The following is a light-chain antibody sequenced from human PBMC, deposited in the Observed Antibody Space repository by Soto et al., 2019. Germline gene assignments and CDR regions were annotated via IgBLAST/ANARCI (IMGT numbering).Light chain of an antibody. CDR1: QSISTY. CDR3: QQSYRTPRT. J-gene: IGKJ1*01. Sequence: DIQMTQSPSSLSASVGHRVTITCRASQSISTYLNWYQQKPGKAPKLLIYAASSLQSGVPSRFRGSGSGTDFTLTISSLQPEDFATYYCQQSYRTPRTFGQGTKVDIK. V-gene: IGKV1-39*01. CDR2: AAS.